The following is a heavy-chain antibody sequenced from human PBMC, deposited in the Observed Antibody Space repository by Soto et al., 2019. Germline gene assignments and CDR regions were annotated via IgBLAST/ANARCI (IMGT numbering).Heavy chain of an antibody. Sequence: SETLSLTCTVSGGSISSSSYYWGWIRQPPGKGLEWIGSIYYSGSTYYNPSLKSRVTISVDTSKNQFSLKLSSVTAADTAVYYCARTPFSNYVGPRYGMDVWGQGTTVTVSS. J-gene: IGHJ6*02. V-gene: IGHV4-39*01. CDR2: IYYSGST. D-gene: IGHD4-4*01. CDR1: GGSISSSSYY. CDR3: ARTPFSNYVGPRYGMDV.